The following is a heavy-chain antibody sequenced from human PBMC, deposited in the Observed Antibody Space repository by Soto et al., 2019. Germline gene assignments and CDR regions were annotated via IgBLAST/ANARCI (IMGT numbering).Heavy chain of an antibody. CDR2: TYDRSKWYY. J-gene: IGHJ5*02. CDR3: ARAHFYGCPNWFDP. CDR1: VGQVSRTRDA. Sequence: SHTCALTVGQVSRTRDASDPVRQSPSRGLEWLLRTYDRSKWYYEYAVSVRGRITINPDTCKNQYSRQLNSGTPDDPAVYYCARAHFYGCPNWFDPWGQGSLVTVSS. V-gene: IGHV6-1*01. D-gene: IGHD3-3*02.